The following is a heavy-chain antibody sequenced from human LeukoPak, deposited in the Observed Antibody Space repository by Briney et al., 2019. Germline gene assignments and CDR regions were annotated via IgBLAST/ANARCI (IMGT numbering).Heavy chain of an antibody. CDR2: TSYDGSNK. V-gene: IGHV3-30*18. CDR3: AKRLGDYFDY. Sequence: PGGSLRLSCAASGFTFSSYGMHWVRQAPGKGLEWVAVTSYDGSNKDYANSVKGRFTISRDNSKNTLYLQMNSLRTEDTAVYYCAKRLGDYFDYWGQGTLVTVSS. D-gene: IGHD3-22*01. CDR1: GFTFSSYG. J-gene: IGHJ4*02.